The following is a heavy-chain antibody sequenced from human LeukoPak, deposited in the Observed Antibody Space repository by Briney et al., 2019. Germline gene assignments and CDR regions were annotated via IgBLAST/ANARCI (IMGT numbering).Heavy chain of an antibody. CDR2: ISSSSSYI. D-gene: IGHD4-17*01. V-gene: IGHV3-21*01. CDR1: RFTFTSYS. CDR3: ARDIFPEDYGDYAWVTPEGKTQPHFDP. J-gene: IGHJ5*02. Sequence: GGSLRHSRADSRFTFTSYSMNWVRPAPGKGLERVSSISSSSSYIYYANSVKGRFTISRDNAKNSLYLQMNSLRAEDTAVYYCARDIFPEDYGDYAWVTPEGKTQPHFDPCGQGTLVTVSS.